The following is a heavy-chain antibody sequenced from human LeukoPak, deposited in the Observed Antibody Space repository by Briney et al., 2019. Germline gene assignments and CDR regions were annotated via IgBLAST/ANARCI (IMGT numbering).Heavy chain of an antibody. CDR3: AKMEGQRLYDYCMDV. D-gene: IGHD3-3*01. CDR1: EFAFSNFA. CDR2: MSGSGYYT. J-gene: IGHJ6*03. V-gene: IGHV3-23*01. Sequence: GGSLRLSCAASEFAFSNFAMSWVRQAPGKGLEWVSAMSGSGYYTYYVESVKGRFTISRDNSKNTLYLHMNSLRADDTAVYYCAKMEGQRLYDYCMDVWGRGTTVTASS.